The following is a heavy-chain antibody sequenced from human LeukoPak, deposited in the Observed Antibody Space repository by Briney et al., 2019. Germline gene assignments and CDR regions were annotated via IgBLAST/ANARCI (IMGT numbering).Heavy chain of an antibody. D-gene: IGHD3-10*01. CDR3: ARGGEGEAYFYYYLDV. Sequence: GESLKISCKGSGYSFTNYWIAWVRQMPGKGLEWMGIIYPGDSDTRYSPSFQGQVTISADKSINTAYLQWRSLKASDTAIYYCARGGEGEAYFYYYLDVWGKGTPVTVSS. CDR2: IYPGDSDT. CDR1: GYSFTNYW. V-gene: IGHV5-51*01. J-gene: IGHJ6*03.